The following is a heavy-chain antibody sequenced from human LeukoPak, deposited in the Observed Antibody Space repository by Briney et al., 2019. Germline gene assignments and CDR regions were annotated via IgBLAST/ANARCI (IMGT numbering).Heavy chain of an antibody. J-gene: IGHJ4*02. V-gene: IGHV3-21*01. D-gene: IGHD5-18*01. CDR3: ARRASTERGHSYGLDY. Sequence: GGSLRLSCAASGFTVSSNYMNWVRQAPGKGLEWVSSISFSGTYIYYLDSLKGRFTISRDNAKNSLFLQMNSLRAEDTAVYYCARRASTERGHSYGLDYWGQGTLVTVSS. CDR2: ISFSGTYI. CDR1: GFTVSSNY.